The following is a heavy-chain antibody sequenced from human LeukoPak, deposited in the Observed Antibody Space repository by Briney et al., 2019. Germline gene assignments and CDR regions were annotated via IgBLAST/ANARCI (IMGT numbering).Heavy chain of an antibody. D-gene: IGHD2-15*01. CDR1: GFTFSDIY. Sequence: GGSLRLSCAASGFTFSDIYRSWIRQAPGKGLEWVSYISSSGSTIYYADSVKGRFTISRDNAKNSLYLQMNSLRAEDTAVYYCARAQALGYNLFDPWGQGTLVTVSS. CDR2: ISSSGSTI. V-gene: IGHV3-11*01. CDR3: ARAQALGYNLFDP. J-gene: IGHJ5*02.